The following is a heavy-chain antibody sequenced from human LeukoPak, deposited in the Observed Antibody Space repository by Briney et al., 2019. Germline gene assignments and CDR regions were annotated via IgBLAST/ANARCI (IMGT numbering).Heavy chain of an antibody. Sequence: GGSLRLSCTASGFTFSSYSMNWVRQAPGKGPEWVSYISSSGSTIYYADSVKGRFTISRDNAKNSLYLQMNSLRAEDTAVYYCAELGITMIGGVWGKGTTVTISS. V-gene: IGHV3-48*04. CDR2: ISSSGSTI. CDR3: AELGITMIGGV. D-gene: IGHD3-10*02. J-gene: IGHJ6*04. CDR1: GFTFSSYS.